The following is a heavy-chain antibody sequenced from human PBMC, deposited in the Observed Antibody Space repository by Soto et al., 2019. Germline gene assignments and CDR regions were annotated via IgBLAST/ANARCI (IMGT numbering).Heavy chain of an antibody. V-gene: IGHV4-34*12. Sequence: QVQLQQWGAGLLKPSETLSLTCAVYGGSFSAYYWSGIRQPPGRGLEWIGEIIHSGNTNYNPSLKSRVTISVDTSKNQFSLNLSSVTAAATAVYYCARAPLDYWGQGTLVTVSS. CDR3: ARAPLDY. CDR2: IIHSGNT. CDR1: GGSFSAYY. J-gene: IGHJ4*02.